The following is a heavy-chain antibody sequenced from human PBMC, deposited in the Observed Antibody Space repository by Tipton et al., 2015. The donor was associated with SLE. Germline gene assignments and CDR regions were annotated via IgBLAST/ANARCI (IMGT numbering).Heavy chain of an antibody. CDR1: GYTFTGYF. Sequence: QSGPEVKKPGASVKVSCKASGYTFTGYFIHWVRQTPGQGLEWMGGIIPILGTANYAQRFQGRVTITADESTSTAYMEVSSLSSEDAAVYYCATAFTTRMMGYVCQRWLDPWGQGTLVTVSS. CDR2: IIPILGTA. D-gene: IGHD3-10*02. V-gene: IGHV1-69*13. CDR3: ATAFTTRMMGYVCQRWLDP. J-gene: IGHJ5*02.